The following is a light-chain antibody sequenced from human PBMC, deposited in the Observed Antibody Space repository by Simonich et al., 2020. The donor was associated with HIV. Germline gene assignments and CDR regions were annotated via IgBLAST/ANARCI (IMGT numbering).Light chain of an antibody. CDR1: QSVSRN. J-gene: IGKJ1*01. CDR2: GAS. CDR3: QQYSKWSKT. V-gene: IGKV3-15*01. Sequence: IVMRQSPASLSVSPGERATLSCRAIQSVSRNLAWYQQKAGQAPRLLIYGASTRATGIPARFSGSGSGTEFTLTISSMQSEDFSVYYCQQYSKWSKTFGQGTKVEIK.